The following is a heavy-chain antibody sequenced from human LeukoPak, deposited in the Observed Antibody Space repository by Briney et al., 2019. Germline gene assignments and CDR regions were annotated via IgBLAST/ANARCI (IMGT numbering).Heavy chain of an antibody. J-gene: IGHJ4*02. D-gene: IGHD3-10*01. CDR2: IYSGGST. V-gene: IGHV3-66*01. CDR3: ARVKDSGPDDY. CDR1: GFTVSSNY. Sequence: GGSLRLSCAASGFTVSSNYMSWVRQAPGKGLEWVSVIYSGGSTYYADSVKGRFTISRDNSKNTRYLQMNSLRAEDTAVYYCARVKDSGPDDYWGQGTLVTVSS.